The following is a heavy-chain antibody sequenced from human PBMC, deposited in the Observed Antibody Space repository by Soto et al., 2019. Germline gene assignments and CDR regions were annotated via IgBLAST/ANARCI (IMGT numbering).Heavy chain of an antibody. V-gene: IGHV1-46*04. J-gene: IGHJ6*02. CDR3: ARAPGDCRNGVCYDPTGMDV. Sequence: ASVKVSCKASGYTFTTYYMHWVRQAPGQGLEWMGIINPVGGSTTYVERLQGRVTMTRDTSMSTVYMELRSLRPEDTAVYYCARAPGDCRNGVCYDPTGMDVWGQGTTVTVSS. CDR2: INPVGGST. CDR1: GYTFTTYY. D-gene: IGHD2-8*01.